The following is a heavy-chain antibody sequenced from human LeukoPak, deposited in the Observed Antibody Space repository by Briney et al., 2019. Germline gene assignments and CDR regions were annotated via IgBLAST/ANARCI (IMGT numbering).Heavy chain of an antibody. CDR3: ASSGEFGFLTGYYSAEYFQH. J-gene: IGHJ1*01. Sequence: PSETLSLTCTVSGGSINNGGYYWSWIRQHPGKGLEWIGYIYYSGSSYYDPSLRSRVTISVDTSKNQFSLKLSSVTAADTAVYYCASSGEFGFLTGYYSAEYFQHWGQGTLVTVSS. CDR1: GGSINNGGYY. CDR2: IYYSGSS. D-gene: IGHD3-9*01. V-gene: IGHV4-30-4*01.